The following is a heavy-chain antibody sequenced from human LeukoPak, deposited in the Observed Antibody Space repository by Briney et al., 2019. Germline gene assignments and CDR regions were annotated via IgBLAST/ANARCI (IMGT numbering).Heavy chain of an antibody. CDR2: ISSSSSYI. Sequence: GGSLRLSCAASGFTFSGYSMNWVRQAPGKGLEWVSFISSSSSYIHYADSVKGRFTISRDNAKNSLYLQMNSLRAEDTAVYYCARDGGGYRFYNWFDPWGQGTLSPSPQ. CDR3: ARDGGGYRFYNWFDP. J-gene: IGHJ5*02. CDR1: GFTFSGYS. V-gene: IGHV3-21*01. D-gene: IGHD5-12*01.